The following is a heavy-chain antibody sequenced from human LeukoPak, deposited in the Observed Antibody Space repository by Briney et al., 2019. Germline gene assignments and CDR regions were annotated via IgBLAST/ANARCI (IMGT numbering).Heavy chain of an antibody. CDR1: GESFSGYY. CDR3: ASLTTADAFDI. CDR2: INHSGST. V-gene: IGHV4-34*01. D-gene: IGHD3-22*01. J-gene: IGHJ3*02. Sequence: KPSETLSLTCAVYGESFSGYYWSWIRQPPGKGLEWIGEINHSGSTNYNPSLKSRVTISVDTSKNQFSLKVSSVTAADTAVYYCASLTTADAFDIWGQGTMVTVSS.